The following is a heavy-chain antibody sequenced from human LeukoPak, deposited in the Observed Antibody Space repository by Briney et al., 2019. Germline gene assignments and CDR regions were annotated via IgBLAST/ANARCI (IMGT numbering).Heavy chain of an antibody. CDR2: INPSGGST. CDR3: ASPGDSIRRAAASNAFDI. J-gene: IGHJ3*02. D-gene: IGHD3-22*01. V-gene: IGHV1-46*01. Sequence: ASVKVSCKASGYTFTSYYMYWVRQAPGQGLEWMGIINPSGGSTSYEQKFQGRVTMTRDTSTSTVYMELSSLRSEDTAVYYCASPGDSIRRAAASNAFDIWGQGTMVTVSS. CDR1: GYTFTSYY.